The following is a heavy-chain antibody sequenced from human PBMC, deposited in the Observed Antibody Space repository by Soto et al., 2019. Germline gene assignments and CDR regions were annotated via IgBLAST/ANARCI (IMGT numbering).Heavy chain of an antibody. D-gene: IGHD1-26*01. V-gene: IGHV1-69*13. CDR1: GGTFSSYA. Sequence: SVKVSCKASGGTFSSYAISWVRQAPGQGLEWMGGIIPIFGTANYAQKFQGRVTITADESTSTAYMELSSLRSEDTAVYYCARVGWEPSNWFDPWGQGTLVTVSS. CDR2: IIPIFGTA. J-gene: IGHJ5*02. CDR3: ARVGWEPSNWFDP.